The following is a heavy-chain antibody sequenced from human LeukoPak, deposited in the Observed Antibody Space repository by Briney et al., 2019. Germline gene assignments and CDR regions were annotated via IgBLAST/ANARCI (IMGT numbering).Heavy chain of an antibody. D-gene: IGHD6-19*01. V-gene: IGHV3-15*01. CDR1: GFTFSNAW. Sequence: KPGVSLRLSCAASGFTFSNAWMSWVRQAPGKGLEWVGRIKSKTDGGTTDYAAPVKGRFTISRDDSKNTLYLQMNSLKTEETAVYYCTTEVAVAGPPWDYYGMDVWGQGTTVTVAS. CDR3: TTEVAVAGPPWDYYGMDV. CDR2: IKSKTDGGTT. J-gene: IGHJ6*02.